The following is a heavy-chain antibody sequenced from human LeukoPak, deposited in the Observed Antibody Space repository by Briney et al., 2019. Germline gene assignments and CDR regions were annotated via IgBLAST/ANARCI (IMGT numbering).Heavy chain of an antibody. V-gene: IGHV3-23*01. CDR1: GFTFRNCG. CDR2: MSGSGGGT. CDR3: ARRYFDS. J-gene: IGHJ4*02. Sequence: GGSLRLSCAASGFTFRNCGISWVRQAPGTGLEWVSAMSGSGGGTYYADSVKGRFTISRDNSKNTVYLQMNSLRAEDTAIYYCARRYFDSWGQGTLVTVSS.